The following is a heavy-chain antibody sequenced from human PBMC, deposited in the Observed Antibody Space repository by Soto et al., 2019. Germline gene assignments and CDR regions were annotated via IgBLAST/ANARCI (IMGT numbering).Heavy chain of an antibody. J-gene: IGHJ4*02. D-gene: IGHD6-13*01. CDR3: ARVPPNKAAAGTGNY. V-gene: IGHV1-18*01. CDR2: ISAYNGNT. Sequence: SVKVSCKASGYTFTSYGISWVRQAPGQGPEWMGWISAYNGNTNYAQKLQGRVTMTTDTSTSTAYMELRSLRSDDTAVYYCARVPPNKAAAGTGNYWGQGTLVTVSS. CDR1: GYTFTSYG.